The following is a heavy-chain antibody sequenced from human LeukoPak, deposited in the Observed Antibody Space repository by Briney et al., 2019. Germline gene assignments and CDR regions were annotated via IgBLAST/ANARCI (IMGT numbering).Heavy chain of an antibody. J-gene: IGHJ4*02. CDR2: ISGSGSTI. V-gene: IGHV3-11*01. D-gene: IGHD3-16*01. CDR1: GFIFTDYF. CDR3: ARDIHESAPDYDQ. Sequence: PGRSLRLSCAASGFIFTDYFMSWIRQAPGKGLEWVAYISGSGSTIYYADSVKGRFTISRNNAKNSLYLQMNSLRVEDTAVYYCARDIHESAPDYDQWGQGTRVTISS.